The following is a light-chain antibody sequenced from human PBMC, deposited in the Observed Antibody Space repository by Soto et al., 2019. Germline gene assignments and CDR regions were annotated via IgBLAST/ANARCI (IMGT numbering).Light chain of an antibody. J-gene: IGLJ1*01. CDR3: QSYDSSLSGYV. CDR2: ENN. Sequence: VLTQPPSVSEAPGQRVTISCTGSSSNIGAGYEAHWYQQVPGTAPKLLIYENNNRPSGVPDRFSGYKSGTSASLAITGLQAEDEAEYYCQSYDSSLSGYVFGTGTKVTVL. V-gene: IGLV1-40*01. CDR1: SSNIGAGYE.